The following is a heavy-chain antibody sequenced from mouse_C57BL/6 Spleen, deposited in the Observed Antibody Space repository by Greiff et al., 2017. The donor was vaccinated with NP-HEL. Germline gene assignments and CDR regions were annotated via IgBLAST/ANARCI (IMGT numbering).Heavy chain of an antibody. D-gene: IGHD3-2*02. Sequence: QVQLQQPGAELVKPGASVKLSCTASGYTFTSYWMHWVKQRPGQGLEWIGMIHPNSGSTNYNEKFKSKATLTVDKSSSTAYMQLSSLTSEDSAVYYWARHSSGYLDYWGQGTTLTVSA. J-gene: IGHJ2*01. CDR2: IHPNSGST. CDR1: GYTFTSYW. V-gene: IGHV1-64*01. CDR3: ARHSSGYLDY.